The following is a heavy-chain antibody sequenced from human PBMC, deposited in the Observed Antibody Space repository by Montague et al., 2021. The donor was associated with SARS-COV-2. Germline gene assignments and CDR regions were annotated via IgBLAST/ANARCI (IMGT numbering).Heavy chain of an antibody. CDR3: AHRKVLAAVWDY. V-gene: IGHV2-5*02. CDR2: IYWDDDK. Sequence: PALVKPTQTLTLTCTFSGFSLSTSGVGVGWIRQPPGKALEWLALIYWDDDKRYSPSLKSRLTITKDTSKNQVVLTMTNMDPVDTATYYCAHRKVLAAVWDYWDQGTLVTVSS. D-gene: IGHD6-13*01. J-gene: IGHJ4*02. CDR1: GFSLSTSGVG.